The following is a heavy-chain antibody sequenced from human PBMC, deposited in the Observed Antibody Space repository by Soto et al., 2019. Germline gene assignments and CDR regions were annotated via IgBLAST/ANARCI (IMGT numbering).Heavy chain of an antibody. CDR2: MSSDGSKI. CDR3: AKDEGVGGTLGLFDY. D-gene: IGHD1-26*01. V-gene: IGHV3-30*18. J-gene: IGHJ4*02. Sequence: QVQLVESGGGAVQPGESLRLSCVASGFDFTYYAMHWVRQAPGKGLESVAVMSSDGSKIHHKDSVKGQFNISRDNSKNPLYLQMNILRKEDTAVYFCAKDEGVGGTLGLFDYWGQGTLGSVSS. CDR1: GFDFTYYA.